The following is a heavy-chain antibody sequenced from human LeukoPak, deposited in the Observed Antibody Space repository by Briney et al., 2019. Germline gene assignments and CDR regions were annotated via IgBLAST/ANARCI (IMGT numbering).Heavy chain of an antibody. CDR3: ARSGRGGAFDI. Sequence: PGGSLRLSCAASGFTFSSYWMTWVRQAPGKGLEWVANIKPDGGGKYYVDSVKGRFTISRDNAKNTLYLQMNKLRGEDTAVYYCARSGRGGAFDIWGQGTMVTVSS. J-gene: IGHJ3*02. D-gene: IGHD1-26*01. CDR2: IKPDGGGK. CDR1: GFTFSSYW. V-gene: IGHV3-7*01.